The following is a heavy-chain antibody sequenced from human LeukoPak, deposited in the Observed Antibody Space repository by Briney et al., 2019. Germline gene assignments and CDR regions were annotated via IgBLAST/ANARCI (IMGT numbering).Heavy chain of an antibody. Sequence: SVKVSCKASGGTFSSHAISWVRQAPGQGLEWMGRIIPILGIANYAQKFQGRVTITADKSTSTAYMELSSLRSEDTAVYYCARTSRGYSYGSYFDYWGQGTLVTVSS. D-gene: IGHD5-18*01. V-gene: IGHV1-69*04. CDR3: ARTSRGYSYGSYFDY. CDR2: IIPILGIA. CDR1: GGTFSSHA. J-gene: IGHJ4*02.